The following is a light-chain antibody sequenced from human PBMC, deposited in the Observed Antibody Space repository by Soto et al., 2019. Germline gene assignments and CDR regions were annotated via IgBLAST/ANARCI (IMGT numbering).Light chain of an antibody. J-gene: IGLJ3*02. CDR1: SSDVGGYNY. CDR3: CSYGGSNNWV. Sequence: QSALTQPPSASGSPGQPVAISCTGTSSDVGGYNYVSWYQHHPGKAPKLVIYEVTKRPSGVPDRFSGSKSGNTASLTVSGLQADDEADYYCCSYGGSNNWVFGGGTKLTVL. V-gene: IGLV2-8*01. CDR2: EVT.